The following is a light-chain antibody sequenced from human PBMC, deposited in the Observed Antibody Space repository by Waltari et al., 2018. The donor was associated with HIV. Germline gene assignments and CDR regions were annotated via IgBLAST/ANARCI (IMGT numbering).Light chain of an antibody. CDR2: EVT. CDR1: RGAGPNSHY. J-gene: IGLJ3*02. CDR3: SSYTSLTTLV. Sequence: QSALTQPASLSGSPGQSLTFSCPRPRGAGPNSHYVSWYQQHPGKAPKLIIYEVTKRPSGVSSRFSGSKSGNTASLTISGLQPDDEAHYYCSSYTSLTTLVFGGGTKVTVL. V-gene: IGLV2-14*01.